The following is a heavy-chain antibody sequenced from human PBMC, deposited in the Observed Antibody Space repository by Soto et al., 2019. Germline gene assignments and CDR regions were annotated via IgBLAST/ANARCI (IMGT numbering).Heavy chain of an antibody. CDR2: IFYSGST. D-gene: IGHD4-17*01. CDR3: ARRYGRAFDI. CDR1: GGSISSYY. J-gene: IGHJ3*02. V-gene: IGHV4-59*08. Sequence: QVQLQESGPGLVKPSETLSLTCTVSGGSISSYYWSWIRQPPGKGLEWIGYIFYSGSTDYNPSLKSRFTISVDTXXXXXSLKLSXVTAXXXAXYYCARRYGRAFDIWGQGTMVTV.